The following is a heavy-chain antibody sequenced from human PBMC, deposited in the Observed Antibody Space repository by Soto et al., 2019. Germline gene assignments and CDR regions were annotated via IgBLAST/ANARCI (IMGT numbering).Heavy chain of an antibody. J-gene: IGHJ6*02. CDR1: GGSVSSGSYY. Sequence: KPSETLSLTCTVSGGSVSSGSYYWSWIRQPPGKGLEWIGYIYYSGSTNYNPSLKSRVTISVDTSKNQFSLKLSSVTAADTAVYYCAREKATPWYYYYGMDVWGQGTTVTVSS. CDR3: AREKATPWYYYYGMDV. D-gene: IGHD2-15*01. V-gene: IGHV4-61*01. CDR2: IYYSGST.